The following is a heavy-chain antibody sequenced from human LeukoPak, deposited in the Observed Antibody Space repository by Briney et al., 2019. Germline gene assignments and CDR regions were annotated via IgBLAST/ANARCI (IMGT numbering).Heavy chain of an antibody. Sequence: GGSLRLSCAASGFTFRSYAMRWVRHAPGKGLEWVSAISGSGGSTYYADSVKGRFTISRDNSKNTLYLQMNSLRAEDTAVYYFAKDLGGIVVALGSAFDIWGQGTTATVSS. V-gene: IGHV3-23*01. CDR2: ISGSGGST. CDR1: GFTFRSYA. J-gene: IGHJ3*02. CDR3: AKDLGGIVVALGSAFDI. D-gene: IGHD2-15*01.